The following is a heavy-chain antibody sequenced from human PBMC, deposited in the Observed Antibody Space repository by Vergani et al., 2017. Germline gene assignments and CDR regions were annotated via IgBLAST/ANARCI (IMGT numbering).Heavy chain of an antibody. CDR1: GGSISSGGYS. CDR3: ARSGYGGKSDDAFDI. Sequence: QLQLQESGSGLVKPSQTLSLTCAVSGGSISSGGYSWSWIRQPPGKGLEWIGYIYHSGSTYYNPSLKSRVTISVDRSKNQFSLKLSSVTAADTAVYYCARSGYGGKSDDAFDIWGQGTMVTVSS. D-gene: IGHD4-23*01. V-gene: IGHV4-30-2*01. J-gene: IGHJ3*02. CDR2: IYHSGST.